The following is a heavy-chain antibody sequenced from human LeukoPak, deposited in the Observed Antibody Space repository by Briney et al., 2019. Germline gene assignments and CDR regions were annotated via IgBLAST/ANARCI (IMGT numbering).Heavy chain of an antibody. J-gene: IGHJ4*02. CDR1: GGSISSYY. CDR2: IYYSGST. Sequence: SETLSLTCTVSGGSISSYYWSWIRQPPGKGLEWIGYIYYSGSTNYNPSLKSRVAISVDMSKNQFSLKLSSVTAADTAVYYCARGRDTAMDNYYFDYWGQGTLVTVSS. V-gene: IGHV4-59*01. D-gene: IGHD5-18*01. CDR3: ARGRDTAMDNYYFDY.